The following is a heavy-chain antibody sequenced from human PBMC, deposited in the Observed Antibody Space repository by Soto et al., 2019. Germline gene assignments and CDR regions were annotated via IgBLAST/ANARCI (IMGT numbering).Heavy chain of an antibody. CDR2: SYSGGRT. D-gene: IGHD3-10*01. J-gene: IGHJ4*02. CDR1: GFTVSSNY. Sequence: PGGSLRLSCAASGFTVSSNYITWVRQAPGKGLEWVSGSYSGGRTYYADSVKGRFTISRDSSKNTLYLQMSSLRAEDTAVYFCARGYGAGSYFSDYCGRGTLVTVCS. V-gene: IGHV3-53*01. CDR3: ARGYGAGSYFSDY.